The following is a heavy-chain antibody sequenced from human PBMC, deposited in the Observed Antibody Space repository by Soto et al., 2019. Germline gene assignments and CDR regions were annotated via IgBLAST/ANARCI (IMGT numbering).Heavy chain of an antibody. D-gene: IGHD2-2*01. CDR3: AKQHILGPCSRTSCDYSYYGMDV. Sequence: SETLSLTCAVYGGSFSGYYWSWIRQPPGKGLEWIGEINHSGSTNYNPSLKSRVTISVDTSKNQFSLKLSSVTAADTAVYYCAKQHILGPCSRTSCDYSYYGMDVCGQATKVTV. CDR2: INHSGST. J-gene: IGHJ6*02. CDR1: GGSFSGYY. V-gene: IGHV4-34*01.